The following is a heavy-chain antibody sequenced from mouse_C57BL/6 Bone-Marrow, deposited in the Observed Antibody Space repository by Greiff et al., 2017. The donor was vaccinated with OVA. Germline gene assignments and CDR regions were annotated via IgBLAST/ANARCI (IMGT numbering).Heavy chain of an antibody. D-gene: IGHD2-5*01. CDR2: IHPNSGST. Sequence: QVQLQQPGAELVKPGASVKLSCKASGYTFTSYWMHWVKQRPGQGLEWIGMIHPNSGSTNYNEKFKSKATLTVEKSSSTAYMQLSSLTSEDSAVYYCASRGYYSNPYYAMDYWGQGTSVTVSS. J-gene: IGHJ4*01. V-gene: IGHV1-64*01. CDR3: ASRGYYSNPYYAMDY. CDR1: GYTFTSYW.